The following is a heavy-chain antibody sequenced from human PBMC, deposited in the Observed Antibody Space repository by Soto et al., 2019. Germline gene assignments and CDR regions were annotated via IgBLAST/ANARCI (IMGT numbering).Heavy chain of an antibody. J-gene: IGHJ4*01. Sequence: VQLVESGGGLVKPGGSLRLSCAASGINFSRAWMSWVRQAPGKGLEWVGRIKSKFDGETIDYAAPVKGRFTISRDDSKNIVYLQMNSLNTEDTAVYYCATGLLRYYAYWGHGTLVTVSS. CDR2: IKSKFDGETI. D-gene: IGHD3-9*01. CDR1: GINFSRAW. V-gene: IGHV3-15*01. CDR3: ATGLLRYYAY.